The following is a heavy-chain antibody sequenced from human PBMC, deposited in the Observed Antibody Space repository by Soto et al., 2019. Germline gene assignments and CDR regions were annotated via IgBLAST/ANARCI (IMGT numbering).Heavy chain of an antibody. V-gene: IGHV1-3*01. CDR2: INAGNANT. CDR3: ARALSGQRELVYYFDY. D-gene: IGHD1-26*01. CDR1: GYTFTSYA. Sequence: ASVKVSCKASGYTFTSYAMHWVRQAPGQRLEWMGWINAGNANTKYSQKFQGRVTITRDTSASTAYMELSSLRSEDTAVYYCARALSGQRELVYYFDYWGQGTLVTVSS. J-gene: IGHJ4*02.